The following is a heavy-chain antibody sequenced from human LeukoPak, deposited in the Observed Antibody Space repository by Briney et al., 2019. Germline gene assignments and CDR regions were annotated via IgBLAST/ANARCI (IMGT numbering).Heavy chain of an antibody. D-gene: IGHD2-21*02. Sequence: PGGSLKLSCAASGFTFSSYGMHWVRQAPGKGLEWVAVIWYDGSNKYYADSVKGRFTISRDNAKNTLYLQMNSLRAEDTAVYYCASIPRDPDAFDIWGQGTMVTVSS. V-gene: IGHV3-33*08. J-gene: IGHJ3*02. CDR2: IWYDGSNK. CDR1: GFTFSSYG. CDR3: ASIPRDPDAFDI.